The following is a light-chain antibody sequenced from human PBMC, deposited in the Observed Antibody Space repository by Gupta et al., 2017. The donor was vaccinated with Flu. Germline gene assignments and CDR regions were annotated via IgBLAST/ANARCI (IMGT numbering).Light chain of an antibody. J-gene: IGKJ2*01. Sequence: GDRVTITCLASQRISYLLAWYQQKPGKAPKLLIYNASSLESGVPLRFSGSGSGTDFTLTISSLQLDEFATYYCQHRYSYPYTFGQGTKLEIK. CDR3: QHRYSYPYT. CDR1: QRISYL. V-gene: IGKV1-5*03. CDR2: NAS.